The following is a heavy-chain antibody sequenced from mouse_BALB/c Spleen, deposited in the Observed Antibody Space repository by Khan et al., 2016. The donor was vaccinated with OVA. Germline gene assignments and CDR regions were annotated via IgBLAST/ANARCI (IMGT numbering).Heavy chain of an antibody. CDR1: GYIFTSYW. V-gene: IGHV1-76*01. CDR2: IYPGTDNS. Sequence: QVQLKQSGAELVRPGASVKLSCKTSGYIFTSYWIHWVKQRSGQGLEWIARIYPGTDNSYYNEKLRDKATLTADKSSSTAYIQLSGLKSEDSAVYYCAREEAVDYFAYWGQGTTLTVSS. CDR3: AREEAVDYFAY. J-gene: IGHJ2*01. D-gene: IGHD3-3*01.